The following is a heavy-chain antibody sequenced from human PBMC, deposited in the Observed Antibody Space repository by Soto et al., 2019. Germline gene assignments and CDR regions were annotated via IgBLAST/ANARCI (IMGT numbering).Heavy chain of an antibody. D-gene: IGHD1-1*01. Sequence: GGSLRLSCAASGFTFSSYAMTWVRQAPGQGLEWVASISGSGGTTNYADSVKGRFTISRDNSKNTAYLQMNSLRAEDTAVYYCAKDRGTSIDVQQCFHYSGLSVSSQGTTVPVSS. CDR3: AKDRGTSIDVQQCFHYSGLSV. J-gene: IGHJ6*02. CDR1: GFTFSSYA. CDR2: ISGSGGTT. V-gene: IGHV3-23*01.